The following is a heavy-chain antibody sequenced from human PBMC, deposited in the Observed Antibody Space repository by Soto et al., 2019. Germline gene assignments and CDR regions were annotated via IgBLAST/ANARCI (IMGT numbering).Heavy chain of an antibody. D-gene: IGHD3-3*01. V-gene: IGHV6-1*01. CDR1: GDSVSRNSAA. CDR3: ARAGNSQASGPFDY. Sequence: QVQLQQSGPGLVKPSQTLSLTCGISGDSVSRNSAAWNWIRQSPSRGLEWLGRTYYRSRWFNDYAVSVKGRITINPDTSKNRFSLQLNSVTPEDTAVYYCARAGNSQASGPFDYWGQGTLVTVSS. J-gene: IGHJ4*02. CDR2: TYYRSRWFN.